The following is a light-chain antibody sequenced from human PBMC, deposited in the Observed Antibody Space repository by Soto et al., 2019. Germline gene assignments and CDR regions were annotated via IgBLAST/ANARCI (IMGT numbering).Light chain of an antibody. V-gene: IGLV2-8*01. J-gene: IGLJ2*01. CDR2: EVE. Sequence: QSALTQPPSASGSPGQSVTISCTGTSSDVGGYNYVSWYQQNPGKAPKLIIYEVEKRPSGVPDRFSGSKSGNSASLTISGLQAEDEADYYCSSYAGSTNLVFGGGPKLTVL. CDR3: SSYAGSTNLV. CDR1: SSDVGGYNY.